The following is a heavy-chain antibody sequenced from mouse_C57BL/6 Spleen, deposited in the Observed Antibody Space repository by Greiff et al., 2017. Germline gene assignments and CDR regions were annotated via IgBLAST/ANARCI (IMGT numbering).Heavy chain of an antibody. CDR3: TAITTVVRSFDY. J-gene: IGHJ2*01. D-gene: IGHD1-1*01. CDR1: GFTFSNYW. Sequence: EVMLVESGGGLVQPGGSMKLSCVASGFTFSNYWLNWVRQSPEKGLEWVAQIRLKSDNYATHYAESVKGRFTISRDDSKSSVYLQMNNLRAEDTGIYYCTAITTVVRSFDYWGQGTTLTVSS. CDR2: IRLKSDNYAT. V-gene: IGHV6-3*01.